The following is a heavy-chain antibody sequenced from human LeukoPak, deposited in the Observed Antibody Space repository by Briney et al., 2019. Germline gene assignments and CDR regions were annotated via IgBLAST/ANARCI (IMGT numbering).Heavy chain of an antibody. CDR2: INPNSGGT. D-gene: IGHD6-6*01. CDR1: GYTFTGYY. Sequence: ASVKVSCKASGYTFTGYYMHWVRQAPGQGLEWMGWINPNSGGTNYAQKFQGRVTMTRDTSISTAYMELRRLRPDDTAVYYCARGGSSSAYNWFDPWGQGTLVTVSS. J-gene: IGHJ5*02. CDR3: ARGGSSSAYNWFDP. V-gene: IGHV1-2*02.